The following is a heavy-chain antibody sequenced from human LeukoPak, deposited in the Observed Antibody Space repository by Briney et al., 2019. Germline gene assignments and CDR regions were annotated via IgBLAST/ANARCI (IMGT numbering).Heavy chain of an antibody. D-gene: IGHD5-24*01. Sequence: SQTLSLTCTVSGGSIYSGSYYWSWIRQPAGKGLEWIGRIYTSGSTNYNPSLKSRVTISVDTSKNQISLKLSSVTAADTAVYYCARDRRDGYNLYYFDLWGQGTLVTVSS. CDR2: IYTSGST. V-gene: IGHV4-61*02. J-gene: IGHJ4*02. CDR3: ARDRRDGYNLYYFDL. CDR1: GGSIYSGSYY.